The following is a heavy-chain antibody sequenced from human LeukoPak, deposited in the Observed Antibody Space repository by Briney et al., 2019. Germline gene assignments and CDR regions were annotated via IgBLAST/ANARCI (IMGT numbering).Heavy chain of an antibody. CDR3: AKRGYSSSWNFDS. CDR1: GFTFSSYA. CDR2: ISYDGSNK. J-gene: IGHJ4*02. V-gene: IGHV3-30-3*02. D-gene: IGHD6-13*01. Sequence: PGGSLRLSCAASGFTFSSYAMHWVRQAPGKGLEWVAVISYDGSNKYYADSVKGRFTISRDNSKNTLYLQMNSLRPEDTAVYYCAKRGYSSSWNFDSWGQGTLVTVSS.